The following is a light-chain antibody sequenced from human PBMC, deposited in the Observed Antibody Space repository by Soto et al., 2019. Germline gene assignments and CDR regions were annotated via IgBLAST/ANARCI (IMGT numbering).Light chain of an antibody. Sequence: DIVMMQSPDSLAVSLGGRATISCKSSQSVLYTSNNKTYLAWYQKKPGQSPKLLIYWASTRESGVPDRFRGSGSGTEFTLTISTLQAEDAAVYYCQQYYSTPQTFGQGTYLEIK. CDR2: WAS. V-gene: IGKV4-1*01. CDR3: QQYYSTPQT. J-gene: IGKJ2*01. CDR1: QSVLYTSNNKTY.